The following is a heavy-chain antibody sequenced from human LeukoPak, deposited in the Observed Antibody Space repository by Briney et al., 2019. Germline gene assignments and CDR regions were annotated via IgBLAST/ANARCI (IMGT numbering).Heavy chain of an antibody. D-gene: IGHD4-23*01. CDR1: GGSISSSSYY. CDR3: ARLGDYGGNLNWFDP. Sequence: SETLSLTCTVSGGSISSSSYYWGWIRQPPGMGPEWIGTIYHSGKTYYNPSLKSRVTISVDTSKNQFSLKLSSVTAADTAVYYCARLGDYGGNLNWFDPWGQGTLVTVSS. V-gene: IGHV4-39*01. CDR2: IYHSGKT. J-gene: IGHJ5*02.